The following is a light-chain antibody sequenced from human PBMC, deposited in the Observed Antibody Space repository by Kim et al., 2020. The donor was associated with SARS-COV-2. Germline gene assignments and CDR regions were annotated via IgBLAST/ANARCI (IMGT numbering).Light chain of an antibody. J-gene: IGKJ5*01. Sequence: SASVGDRVIPTCRASQGVKIYLNWYQQKPGKAPELLIYAASNLQSGVPSRFSGSGSGTEFTLTISGLQPEDFATYYCQQTYNTVTFGQGTRLEIK. V-gene: IGKV1-39*01. CDR1: QGVKIY. CDR2: AAS. CDR3: QQTYNTVT.